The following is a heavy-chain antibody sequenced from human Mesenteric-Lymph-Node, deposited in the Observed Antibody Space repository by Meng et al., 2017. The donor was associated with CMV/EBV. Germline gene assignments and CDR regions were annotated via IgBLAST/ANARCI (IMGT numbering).Heavy chain of an antibody. CDR1: GGSSSSSSYY. J-gene: IGHJ4*02. V-gene: IGHV4-39*01. Sequence: TVSGGSSSSSSYYWGWIRQPPGKGLEWIGHIYYSGSTYYNPSLKSRITISVDTSKNHFSLKLSSVTAADTAVYYCARHVIAVAGIDYWGQGTLVTVSS. CDR2: IYYSGST. CDR3: ARHVIAVAGIDY. D-gene: IGHD6-19*01.